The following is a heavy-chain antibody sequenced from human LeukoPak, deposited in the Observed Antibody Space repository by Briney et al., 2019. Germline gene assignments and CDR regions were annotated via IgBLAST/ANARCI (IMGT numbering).Heavy chain of an antibody. D-gene: IGHD3-10*01. J-gene: IGHJ6*03. CDR3: ARGLTMVRGVIDYYYYYMDV. CDR2: IIPIFGTA. V-gene: IGHV1-69*06. Sequence: ASVKVSCKASGYTSTSYAISWVRQAPGQGLEWMGGIIPIFGTANYAQKFQGRVTITADKSTSTAYMELSSLRSEDTAVYYCARGLTMVRGVIDYYYYYMDVWGKGTTVTVSS. CDR1: GYTSTSYA.